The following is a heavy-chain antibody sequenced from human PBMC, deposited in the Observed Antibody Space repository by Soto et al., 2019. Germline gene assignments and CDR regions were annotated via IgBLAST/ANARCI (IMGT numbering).Heavy chain of an antibody. J-gene: IGHJ6*02. Sequence: QVQLVRSGAEVKKPGSSVKVACKASGGTFSSYAISWVRQAPGQGLEWMGGIIPIFGTANYAQKFQGRVTITADESTSTAYMELSSLRSEDTAVYYCARDYGSGSYYNALYYYYGMDVWGQGTTVTVSS. CDR2: IIPIFGTA. CDR1: GGTFSSYA. D-gene: IGHD3-10*01. CDR3: ARDYGSGSYYNALYYYYGMDV. V-gene: IGHV1-69*01.